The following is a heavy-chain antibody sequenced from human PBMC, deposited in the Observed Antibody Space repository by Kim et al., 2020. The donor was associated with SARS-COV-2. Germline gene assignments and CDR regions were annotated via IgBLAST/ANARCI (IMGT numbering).Heavy chain of an antibody. Sequence: SETLSLTCAVSGGPISSSNWWSWVRQPPGKGLKWIGEIYHSGSTYYNPSLNSRVTISVDKSKNQFSLKLSSVTAADTAVYYCARDPYFSSSSPGGMDVWG. D-gene: IGHD6-6*01. V-gene: IGHV4-4*02. CDR3: ARDPYFSSSSPGGMDV. CDR2: IYHSGST. J-gene: IGHJ6*01. CDR1: GGPISSSNW.